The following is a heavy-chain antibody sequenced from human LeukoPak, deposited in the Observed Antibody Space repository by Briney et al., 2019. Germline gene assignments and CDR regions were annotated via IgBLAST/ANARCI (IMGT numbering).Heavy chain of an antibody. CDR1: GGSFSGYY. Sequence: SETLSLTCAVYGGSFSGYYWSWIRQPPGKGLEWIGEINHSGSTNYNPSLKSRVTMSVDTSKNQFSLKLSSVTAADTAVYYCASLGNDFPTPSDYWGQGTLVTVSS. V-gene: IGHV4-34*01. D-gene: IGHD3-3*01. CDR2: INHSGST. J-gene: IGHJ4*02. CDR3: ASLGNDFPTPSDY.